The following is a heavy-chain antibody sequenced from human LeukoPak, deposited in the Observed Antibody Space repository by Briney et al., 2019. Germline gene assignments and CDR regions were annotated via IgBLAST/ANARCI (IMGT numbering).Heavy chain of an antibody. V-gene: IGHV3-48*04. CDR2: ISSSSSTI. Sequence: PGGSLRLSCAASGFTFSSYSMNWVRQAPGKGLEWVSYISSSSSTIYYADSVRGRFTISRDNAKNTLYLQMNSLRAEDTAVYFCASERPSSSWYDYWGQGTLVTVSS. CDR3: ASERPSSSWYDY. CDR1: GFTFSSYS. J-gene: IGHJ4*02. D-gene: IGHD6-13*01.